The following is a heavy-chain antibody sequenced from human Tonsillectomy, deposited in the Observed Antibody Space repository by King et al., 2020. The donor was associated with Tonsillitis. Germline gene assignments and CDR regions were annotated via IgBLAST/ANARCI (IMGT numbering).Heavy chain of an antibody. Sequence: LQLQESGPGVVKPSETLSLTCTVSGGSISSSDHYWAWIRQPPGKGLEWIGYMYYSGTIFHNPSLKSRITISGGTSENRFSLKLGSVTAADTAVYFCARSVSGSFDYWGQGALVTVSS. J-gene: IGHJ4*02. V-gene: IGHV4-39*01. CDR2: MYYSGTI. CDR3: ARSVSGSFDY. CDR1: GGSISSSDHY. D-gene: IGHD1-26*01.